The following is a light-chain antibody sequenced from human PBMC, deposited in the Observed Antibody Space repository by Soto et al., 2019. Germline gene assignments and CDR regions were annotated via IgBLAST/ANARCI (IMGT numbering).Light chain of an antibody. CDR3: QVWDGSNGLHIL. CDR1: NIGSKS. V-gene: IGLV3-21*02. CDR2: DDS. Sequence: SYELTQPPSVSVAPGQTARITCGGKNIGSKSVHWYQQKSGQAHVLVVYDDSDRPSGIPERFSGSNSGNTDTLTINRVEAGDEGDYYGQVWDGSNGLHILFGGGTKLTV. J-gene: IGLJ2*01.